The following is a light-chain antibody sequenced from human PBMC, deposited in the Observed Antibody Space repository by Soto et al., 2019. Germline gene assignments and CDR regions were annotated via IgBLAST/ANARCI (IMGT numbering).Light chain of an antibody. Sequence: EIVLTQSPGTLSLSPGERATLSCRASQSVSSNYLAWYQQKPGQAPRLLIYGASIRATGIPDRFSGSGSGTDFPLTITRLEPEDLAVYYCQQYCSPHTFGGGTQVDSK. CDR1: QSVSSNY. CDR2: GAS. CDR3: QQYCSPHT. J-gene: IGKJ4*01. V-gene: IGKV3-20*01.